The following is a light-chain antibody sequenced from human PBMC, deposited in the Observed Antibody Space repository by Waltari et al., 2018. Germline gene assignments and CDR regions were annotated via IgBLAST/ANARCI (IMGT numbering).Light chain of an antibody. J-gene: IGKJ1*01. CDR2: KAS. CDR1: QSISSW. Sequence: DIQMTQSPSTLSASVGARVPITCRASQSISSWLAWYQQKPGKAPKLLIYKASSLESGVPSRFSCSGSGTEFTLTISSLQPDDFATYYCQQYKSYSGTFGQGTKVEIK. CDR3: QQYKSYSGT. V-gene: IGKV1-5*03.